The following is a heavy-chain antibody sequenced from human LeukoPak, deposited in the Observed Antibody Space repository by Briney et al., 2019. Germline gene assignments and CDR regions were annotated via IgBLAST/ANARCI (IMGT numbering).Heavy chain of an antibody. D-gene: IGHD6-13*01. CDR2: INQGGSVR. J-gene: IGHJ4*02. V-gene: IGHV3-7*01. CDR1: GFSFSTYW. Sequence: GGSLRLSCAASGFSFSTYWMSWVRRTPEKGLGFVANINQGGSVRNYMDSLKGQCTISRDDAKKSLYLEINSLRADDTAVYYCARDPESSSFDLWGRGALVTVSS. CDR3: ARDPESSSFDL.